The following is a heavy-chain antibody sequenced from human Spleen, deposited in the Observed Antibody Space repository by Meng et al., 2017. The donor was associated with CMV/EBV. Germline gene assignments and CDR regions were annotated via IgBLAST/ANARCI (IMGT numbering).Heavy chain of an antibody. J-gene: IGHJ4*02. V-gene: IGHV4-34*01. CDR3: ARGDGDYGSYY. CDR1: GGSFSGYY. D-gene: IGHD4-17*01. Sequence: QVQLQPWGEGLLKPSETLSLTCAVYGGSFSGYYWSWIRQPPGKGLEWIGEINHSGSTNYNPSLKSRVTISVDTSKNQFSLKLSSVTAADTAVYYCARGDGDYGSYYWGQGTLVTVSS. CDR2: INHSGST.